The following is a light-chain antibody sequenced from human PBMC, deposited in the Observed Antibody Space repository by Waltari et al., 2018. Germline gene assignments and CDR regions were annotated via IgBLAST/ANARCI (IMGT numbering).Light chain of an antibody. J-gene: IGKJ2*01. CDR2: WAS. V-gene: IGKV4-1*01. CDR1: QSVLYSSNNKNY. Sequence: DIVMTQSRDSLAVSLGERDTINCKSSQSVLYSSNNKNYLAWYQQKPGQPPKLLIYWASTRESGVPDRFSGSGSGTDFTLTISSLQAEDVAVYYCQQYYSTPPYTFGQGTKLEIK. CDR3: QQYYSTPPYT.